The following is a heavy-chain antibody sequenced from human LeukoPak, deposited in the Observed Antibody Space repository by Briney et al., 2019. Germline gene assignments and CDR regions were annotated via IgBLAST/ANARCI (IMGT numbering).Heavy chain of an antibody. CDR2: INPNSGGT. CDR1: GYTFTGYY. J-gene: IGHJ4*02. CDR3: ARGYPYYGSGSYPH. V-gene: IGHV1-2*02. Sequence: ASVKVSCKASGYTFTGYYMHWVRQAPGQGLEWMGWINPNSGGTNFAQKFQGRVTMTRDTSISTAYMELSRLRSDDTAVYYCARGYPYYGSGSYPHWGQGTLVTVSS. D-gene: IGHD3-10*01.